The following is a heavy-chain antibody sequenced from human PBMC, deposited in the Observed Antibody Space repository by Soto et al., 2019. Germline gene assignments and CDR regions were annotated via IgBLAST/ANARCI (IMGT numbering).Heavy chain of an antibody. Sequence: GGSLRLSCAASGFTFSSYAMSWVRQAPGKGLEWVSAISGSGGSTYYADPVKGRFTISRDNSKNTLYLQMNSLRAEDTAVYYCAKRAGYCSGGSCYGYAFDIWGQGTMVTVSS. CDR1: GFTFSSYA. J-gene: IGHJ3*02. D-gene: IGHD2-15*01. V-gene: IGHV3-23*01. CDR2: ISGSGGST. CDR3: AKRAGYCSGGSCYGYAFDI.